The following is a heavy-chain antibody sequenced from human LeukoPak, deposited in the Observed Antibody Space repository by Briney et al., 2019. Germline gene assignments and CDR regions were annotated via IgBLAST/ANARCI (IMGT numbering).Heavy chain of an antibody. Sequence: GRSLKLSCAASGFTFDDYAMHWVRQAPGKGLEWVSGISWNSGSIGYADSVKGRFTIPRDNAKNSLYLQMNSLRAEDMALYYCAKDYCSGGSCYYFDYWGQGTLVTVSS. CDR2: ISWNSGSI. V-gene: IGHV3-9*03. CDR3: AKDYCSGGSCYYFDY. CDR1: GFTFDDYA. D-gene: IGHD2-15*01. J-gene: IGHJ4*02.